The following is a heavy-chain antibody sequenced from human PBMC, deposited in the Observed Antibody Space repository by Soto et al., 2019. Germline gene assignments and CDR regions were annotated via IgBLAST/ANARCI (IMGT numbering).Heavy chain of an antibody. D-gene: IGHD3-10*02. CDR3: AIVRVKDSSLDY. V-gene: IGHV3-30*03. Sequence: QVQLVESGGGVVQPGRCLRLSCTGSGFTFSNNGMHWVRQAPGKGLEWVAFMSYDGSEKFYGDSVKGRFTISRDNSERTLYLHMSSLRGDDTAVYYWAIVRVKDSSLDYWGQGTLVTVSS. CDR1: GFTFSNNG. J-gene: IGHJ4*02. CDR2: MSYDGSEK.